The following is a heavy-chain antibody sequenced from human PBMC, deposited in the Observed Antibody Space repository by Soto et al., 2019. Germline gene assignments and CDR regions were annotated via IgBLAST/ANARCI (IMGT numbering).Heavy chain of an antibody. CDR2: INAGNGNT. Sequence: VKVSCKASGYTFSDYAIHWVRQAPGQRPEWMGWINAGNGNTKYSQKFQGRVTITRDTSASTAYMELSSLRSEDTAVYYCARGTPVWFDPWGQGTLVTVSS. D-gene: IGHD3-10*01. J-gene: IGHJ5*02. CDR3: ARGTPVWFDP. V-gene: IGHV1-3*01. CDR1: GYTFSDYA.